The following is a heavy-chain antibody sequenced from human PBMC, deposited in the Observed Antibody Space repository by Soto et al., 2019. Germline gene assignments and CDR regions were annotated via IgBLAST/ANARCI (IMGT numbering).Heavy chain of an antibody. CDR3: ARDRGEGGAFDI. CDR2: IIPIFGTA. Sequence: QVQLVQSGAEVKKPGSTVKVSCKASGDTFSSYAISWVRQAPGQGLEWMGGIIPIFGTANYAQKFQGRVTITADESTSTAYMELSSLRSGDTAVYYCARDRGEGGAFDIWGQGTMVTVSS. V-gene: IGHV1-69*12. D-gene: IGHD3-10*01. CDR1: GDTFSSYA. J-gene: IGHJ3*02.